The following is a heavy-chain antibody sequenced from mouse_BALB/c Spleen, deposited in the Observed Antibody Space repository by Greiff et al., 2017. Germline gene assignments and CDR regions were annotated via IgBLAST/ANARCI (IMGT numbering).Heavy chain of an antibody. CDR3: ARHGGLRHWFAY. CDR1: GFTFSSYG. D-gene: IGHD2-4*01. V-gene: IGHV5-6*01. Sequence: EVNLVESGGDLVKPGGSLKLSCAASGFTFSSYGMSWVRQTPDKRLEWVATISSGGSYTYYPDSVKGRFTISRDNAKNTLYLQMSSLKSEDTAMYYCARHGGLRHWFAYWGQGTLVTVSA. CDR2: ISSGGSYT. J-gene: IGHJ3*01.